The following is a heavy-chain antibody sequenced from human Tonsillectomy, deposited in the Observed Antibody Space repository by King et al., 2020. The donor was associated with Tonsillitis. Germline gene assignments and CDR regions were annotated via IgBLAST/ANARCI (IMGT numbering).Heavy chain of an antibody. V-gene: IGHV3-53*01. CDR3: ARDRVRGYYDSSGNYLGDAFDI. CDR2: FYRGGNT. J-gene: IGHJ3*02. Sequence: VQLVESGGGLIQPGGSLRLSCAASGFTVSSNYMSWVRQAPGKGLEWVSVFYRGGNTHYADSVKGRFTISRDNSKNTLYLQINSLRAEDTAVYYCARDRVRGYYDSSGNYLGDAFDIWGQGTMVTVSS. CDR1: GFTVSSNY. D-gene: IGHD3-22*01.